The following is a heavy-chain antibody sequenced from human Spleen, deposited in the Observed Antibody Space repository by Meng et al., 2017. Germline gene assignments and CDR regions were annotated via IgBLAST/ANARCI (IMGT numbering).Heavy chain of an antibody. V-gene: IGHV3-13*01. CDR3: ARALSAIVVDRGYAFDI. Sequence: GESLKISCAASGFTFSNYDMHWVRQATGKGLEWVSAIGTAGDTYYPGSVKGRFTISRENAKNSLYLQMNSLRAGDTAVYYCARALSAIVVDRGYAFDIWGHGKTVT. CDR1: GFTFSNYD. CDR2: IGTAGDT. D-gene: IGHD2-21*01. J-gene: IGHJ3*02.